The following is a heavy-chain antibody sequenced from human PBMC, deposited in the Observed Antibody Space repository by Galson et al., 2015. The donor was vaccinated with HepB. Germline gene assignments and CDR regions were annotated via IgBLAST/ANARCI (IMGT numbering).Heavy chain of an antibody. D-gene: IGHD6-25*01. CDR1: GYTFSNYW. Sequence: QSGAEVTKPGESLRISCEGSGYTFSNYWVGWVRQMPGKGLEWMGHIYPGDSDTRYSPSFEGHVTISSDKSINTAYLQWSSLRASDTAIYYCARREYANPRGFFKIWGQGTMVTFS. V-gene: IGHV5-51*01. J-gene: IGHJ3*02. CDR3: ARREYANPRGFFKI. CDR2: IYPGDSDT.